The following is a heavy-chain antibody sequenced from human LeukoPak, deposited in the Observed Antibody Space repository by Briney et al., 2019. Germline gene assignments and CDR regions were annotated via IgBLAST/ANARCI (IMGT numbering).Heavy chain of an antibody. V-gene: IGHV3-48*03. D-gene: IGHD6-19*01. Sequence: GGSLRLSCAASGFTFSSYEMNWVRQAPGKGLEWVSYISSSDSTIYYADSVKGRFTISRDNAKNSLYLQMNSLRAEDTAVYYCVLIHVSGWYGYYYYMDVWGKETTVTISS. CDR3: VLIHVSGWYGYYYYMDV. CDR1: GFTFSSYE. CDR2: ISSSDSTI. J-gene: IGHJ6*03.